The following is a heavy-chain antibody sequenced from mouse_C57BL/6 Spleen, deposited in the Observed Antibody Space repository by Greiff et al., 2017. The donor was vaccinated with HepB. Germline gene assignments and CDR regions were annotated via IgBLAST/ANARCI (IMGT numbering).Heavy chain of an antibody. V-gene: IGHV1-76*01. J-gene: IGHJ4*01. CDR2: IYPGSGNT. Sequence: QVQLQQSGAELVRPGASVKLSCKASGYTFTDYYINWVKQRPGQGLEWIARIYPGSGNTYYNEKFKGKATLTAEKSSSTAYMQLSSLTSEDSAVYFCAYGSSFYYAMDYWGQGTSVTVSS. CDR3: AYGSSFYYAMDY. CDR1: GYTFTDYY. D-gene: IGHD1-1*01.